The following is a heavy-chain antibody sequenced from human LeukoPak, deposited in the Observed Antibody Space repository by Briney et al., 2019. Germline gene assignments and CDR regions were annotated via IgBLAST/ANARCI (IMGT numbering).Heavy chain of an antibody. CDR1: GGSISSFY. CDR2: VYSSGST. D-gene: IGHD3-3*01. V-gene: IGHV4-59*01. Sequence: SETLSLTCTVSGGSISSFYWSWIRQPPGGGLEWLGYVYSSGSTKYNPSLNGRITVSVDSSRNQFSLKLSSVTAADTAVYYCARATYYDFWSGFNGPNYFDYWGQGTLVTVSS. CDR3: ARATYYDFWSGFNGPNYFDY. J-gene: IGHJ4*02.